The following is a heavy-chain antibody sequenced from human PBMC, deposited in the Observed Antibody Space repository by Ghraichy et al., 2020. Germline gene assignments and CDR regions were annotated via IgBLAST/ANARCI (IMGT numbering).Heavy chain of an antibody. CDR1: GFTFSSYW. J-gene: IGHJ3*02. D-gene: IGHD6-13*01. V-gene: IGHV3-74*01. CDR2: INSDGSST. Sequence: GGSLRLSCAASGFTFSSYWMHWVRQAPGKGLVWVSRINSDGSSTSYADSVKGRFTISRDNAKNTLYLQMNSLRAEDTAVYYCARDGSYSSSWYENKDAFDIWGQGTMVTVSS. CDR3: ARDGSYSSSWYENKDAFDI.